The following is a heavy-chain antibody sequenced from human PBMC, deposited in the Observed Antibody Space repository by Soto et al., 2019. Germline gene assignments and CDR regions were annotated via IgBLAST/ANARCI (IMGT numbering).Heavy chain of an antibody. J-gene: IGHJ4*02. CDR1: GGSISSYY. CDR3: ARKYSGYGSGGSCFHDNFDY. Sequence: SETLSLTCTVSGGSISSYYWSWIRQPPGKGLEWIGYIYYSGSTNYNPSLKSLVTISVDTSKNQFPLKLSPVTAADTAVYYCARKYSGYGSGGSCFHDNFDYWGQGTLVTVSS. V-gene: IGHV4-59*08. D-gene: IGHD2-15*01. CDR2: IYYSGST.